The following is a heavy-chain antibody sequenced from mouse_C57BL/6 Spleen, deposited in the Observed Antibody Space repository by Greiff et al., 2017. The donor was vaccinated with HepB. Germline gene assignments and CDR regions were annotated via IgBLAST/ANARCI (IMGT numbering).Heavy chain of an antibody. D-gene: IGHD2-4*01. CDR3: ARRGAYDYDYYAMDY. CDR2: INPSTGGT. V-gene: IGHV1-42*01. CDR1: GYSFTGYY. J-gene: IGHJ4*01. Sequence: VQLQQSGPELVKPGASVKISCKASGYSFTGYYMNWVKQSPEKSLEWIGEINPSTGGTTYNQKFKAKATLTVDKSSSTAYMQLKSLTSEDSAVYYCARRGAYDYDYYAMDYWGQGTSVTVSS.